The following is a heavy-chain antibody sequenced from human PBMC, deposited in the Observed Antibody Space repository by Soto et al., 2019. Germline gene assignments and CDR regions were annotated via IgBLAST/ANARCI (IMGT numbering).Heavy chain of an antibody. Sequence: GGSLRLSCAASGFTFSSYTMNWVRQAPGKGLEWVSTFVGSTGSTFYADSVKGRFTISRDDSKNTLYLQMNSLRTEDTAVYYCAKRHTTVATPANYFDYWGQGTLVTVSS. V-gene: IGHV3-23*01. CDR3: AKRHTTVATPANYFDY. J-gene: IGHJ4*02. CDR1: GFTFSSYT. D-gene: IGHD1-1*01. CDR2: FVGSTGST.